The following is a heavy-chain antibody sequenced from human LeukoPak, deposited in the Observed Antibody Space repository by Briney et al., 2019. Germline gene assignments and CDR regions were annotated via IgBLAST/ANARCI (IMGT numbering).Heavy chain of an antibody. J-gene: IGHJ4*02. D-gene: IGHD6-13*01. CDR3: ARGAYIAAAQYGY. CDR1: GGSISSYY. CDR2: IYYSGTT. Sequence: SETLSLTCTVSGGSISSYYWSWIRQPPGEGLEWIGYIYYSGTTNYNPSLKSRVTISVDTSKNQFSLKLSSVTAADTAVYYCARGAYIAAAQYGYWGQGTLVTVSS. V-gene: IGHV4-59*01.